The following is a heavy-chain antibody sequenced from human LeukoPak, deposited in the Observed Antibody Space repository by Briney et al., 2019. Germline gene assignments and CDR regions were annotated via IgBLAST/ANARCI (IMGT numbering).Heavy chain of an antibody. J-gene: IGHJ6*03. CDR1: GYSFTSYW. V-gene: IGHV5-51*01. CDR2: IYPGDSDT. CDR3: ARSRGTPYYYYYMDV. D-gene: IGHD3-22*01. Sequence: GESLKISCKGSGYSFTSYWIGWVRQMPGKGLEWMGTIYPGDSDTRYSPSFQGQVTISADKSISTAYLQWSSLKASDTAMYYCARSRGTPYYYYYMDVWGKGTTVTVSS.